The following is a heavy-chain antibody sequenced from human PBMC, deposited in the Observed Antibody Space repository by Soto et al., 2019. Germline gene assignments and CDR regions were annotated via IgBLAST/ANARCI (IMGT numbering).Heavy chain of an antibody. J-gene: IGHJ5*02. CDR3: AKDGYCSSTSCYTSWFDP. CDR1: GFTFSSYA. Sequence: EVQLLESGGGLVQPGGSLRLSCAASGFTFSSYAMSWVRQAPGKGLEWVSAISGSGGSTYYADSVKGRFTISRDNSKNTLYLQMNSLRAEDTAVSYCAKDGYCSSTSCYTSWFDPWGQGTLVTVSS. V-gene: IGHV3-23*01. CDR2: ISGSGGST. D-gene: IGHD2-2*02.